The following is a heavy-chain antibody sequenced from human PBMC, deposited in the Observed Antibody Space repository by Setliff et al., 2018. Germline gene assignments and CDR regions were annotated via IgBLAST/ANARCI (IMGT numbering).Heavy chain of an antibody. V-gene: IGHV3-23*01. CDR2: ISGSGAI. D-gene: IGHD3-22*01. CDR1: GFTFSNYA. Sequence: GSLRLSCAASGFTFSNYAMSWVRRAPGTGLEWVSAISGSGAISYADSVEGRFTVSRDNSKNSLDLQMDSLRGEDTAVYYCVRDRWKVIVNRGDDAFDLWGQGAMVTVSS. J-gene: IGHJ3*01. CDR3: VRDRWKVIVNRGDDAFDL.